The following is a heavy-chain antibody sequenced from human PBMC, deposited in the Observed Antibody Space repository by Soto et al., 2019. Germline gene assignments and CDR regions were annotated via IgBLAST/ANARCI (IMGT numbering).Heavy chain of an antibody. CDR1: GFTFSSYA. CDR3: ASNTRYDPPDY. CDR2: ISVSGGST. Sequence: EVQLLESGGGLVQPGGSLRLSCAASGFTFSSYAMSWVRQAPGKGLAWVSGISVSGGSTYYADSVKGRFTISRDNSKNRLYLQMNILRAEDTSVYYCASNTRYDPPDYWGQGTLVTVSS. J-gene: IGHJ4*02. V-gene: IGHV3-23*01. D-gene: IGHD3-16*01.